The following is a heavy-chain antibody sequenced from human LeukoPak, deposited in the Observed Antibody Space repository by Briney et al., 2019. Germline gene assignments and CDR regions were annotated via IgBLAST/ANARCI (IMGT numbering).Heavy chain of an antibody. CDR3: AKGQKMIDY. D-gene: IGHD5-24*01. CDR1: GFIFSSYA. V-gene: IGHV3-23*01. Sequence: GGSLRLSCAASGFIFSSYAMTWVRQATGKGLEWVSAISGSGGDTYYADSVKGRFTISRDNSKNTVYLQMNSLRAEDTAVYYCAKGQKMIDYWGHGTLVTVSS. J-gene: IGHJ4*01. CDR2: ISGSGGDT.